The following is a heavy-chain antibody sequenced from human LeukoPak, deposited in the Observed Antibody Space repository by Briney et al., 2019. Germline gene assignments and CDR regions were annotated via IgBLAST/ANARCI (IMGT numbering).Heavy chain of an antibody. V-gene: IGHV3-23*01. CDR1: GFTFSSYA. CDR3: AKTSTPFVVGAIDY. D-gene: IGHD1-26*01. CDR2: ISGSGGST. J-gene: IGHJ4*02. Sequence: PGGSLRLSCAAFGFTFSSYAMSWVRQAPGKGLEWVSAISGSGGSTYYADSVKGRFTISRDNSKNTLYLQMNSLRAEDTAVYYCAKTSTPFVVGAIDYWGQGTLVTVSS.